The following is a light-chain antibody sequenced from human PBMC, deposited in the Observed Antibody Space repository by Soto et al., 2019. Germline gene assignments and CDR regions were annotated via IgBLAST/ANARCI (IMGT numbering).Light chain of an antibody. J-gene: IGLJ2*01. V-gene: IGLV2-23*01. CDR2: EAD. Sequence: QSALTQPASVSGSPGQSISIPCTGSRSDVGSYNFVSWYQLFPGKAPKLIIYEADKRPSGVSSRFSGSKSGFTASLTISGLQAEDESDYFCSSYAGDSALIFGGGTKLTVL. CDR3: SSYAGDSALI. CDR1: RSDVGSYNF.